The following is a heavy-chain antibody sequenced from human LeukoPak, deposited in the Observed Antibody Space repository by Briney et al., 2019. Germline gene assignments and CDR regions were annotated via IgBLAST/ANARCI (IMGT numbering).Heavy chain of an antibody. CDR3: ARVLHGSGSLYYYYYYMDV. V-gene: IGHV4-4*07. J-gene: IGHJ6*03. Sequence: SETLSLTCTVSGGSISSYYWSWIRQPAGKGLEWIGRIYTSGSTNYNPSLKSRVTMSVDTSKNQFSLKLSSVTAADTAVYYCARVLHGSGSLYYYYYYMDVWGKGTTVTISS. CDR2: IYTSGST. D-gene: IGHD3-10*01. CDR1: GGSISSYY.